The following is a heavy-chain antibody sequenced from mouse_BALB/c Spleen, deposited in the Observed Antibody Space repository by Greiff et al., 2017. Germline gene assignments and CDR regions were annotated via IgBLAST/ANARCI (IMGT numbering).Heavy chain of an antibody. J-gene: IGHJ3*01. CDR3: ARDRGPFAY. Sequence: DVHLVESGGGLVQPGGSLKLSCAASGFTFSSYGMSWVRQTPDKRLELVATINSNGGSTYYPDSVKGRFTISRDNAKNTLYLQMSSLKSEDTAMYYCARDRGPFAYWGQGTLVTVSA. D-gene: IGHD3-1*01. CDR1: GFTFSSYG. V-gene: IGHV5-6-3*01. CDR2: INSNGGST.